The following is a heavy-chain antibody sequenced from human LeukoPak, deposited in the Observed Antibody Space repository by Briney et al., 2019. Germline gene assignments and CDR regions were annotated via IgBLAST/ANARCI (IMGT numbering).Heavy chain of an antibody. V-gene: IGHV3-23*01. CDR1: GFTFSSYA. J-gene: IGHJ4*02. CDR2: ISGSGGST. Sequence: SGGSLRLSCAASGFTFSSYAMSWVRQAPGKGLEWVSAISGSGGSTYYADSVKGRFTISRDNSKNTLYLQMNSLRAEDTAVYYCAKSTKVLNYYDSSGYVPPFDYWGQGTLVTVSS. CDR3: AKSTKVLNYYDSSGYVPPFDY. D-gene: IGHD3-22*01.